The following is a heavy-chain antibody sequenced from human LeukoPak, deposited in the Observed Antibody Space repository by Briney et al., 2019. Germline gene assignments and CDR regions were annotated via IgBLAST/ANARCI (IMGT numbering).Heavy chain of an antibody. CDR1: GYTFTAYY. CDR2: INPNSGGT. D-gene: IGHD2-15*01. V-gene: IGHV1-2*02. Sequence: ASVKVSCKTSGYTFTAYYLHWVRQAPGQGLEWMGWINPNSGGTNFAQKFQGRVTMTRDTSITTAYMELSRLRSDDTAVYYCARFLCSGGSCYGDSFDIWGQGTMVTVSS. CDR3: ARFLCSGGSCYGDSFDI. J-gene: IGHJ3*02.